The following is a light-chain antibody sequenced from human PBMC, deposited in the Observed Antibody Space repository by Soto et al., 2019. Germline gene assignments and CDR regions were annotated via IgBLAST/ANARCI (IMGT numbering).Light chain of an antibody. CDR1: QSVRSSY. J-gene: IGKJ5*01. CDR2: GAS. V-gene: IGKV3-15*01. Sequence: VLTHCLGTMPLSPLDKHILCRRPSQSVRSSYLAWSQQKPGQAPRLLIYGASTRATGIPARFSGSGSGTEFTLTISSLQSEDFAVYYCQQYNNWPPLTFGQGTRLEIK. CDR3: QQYNNWPPLT.